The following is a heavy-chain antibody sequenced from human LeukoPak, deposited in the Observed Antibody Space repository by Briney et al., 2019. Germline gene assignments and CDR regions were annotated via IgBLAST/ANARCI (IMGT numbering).Heavy chain of an antibody. CDR1: GGSISNNY. CDR3: ARGRGAFDY. Sequence: SETLSLTCSVAGGSISNNYWSWVRQPPGKGLEWIGYIYYNGNTNYNPSLKSRVTISLDTSKKQFSLKLTSVTAADTAVYYCARGRGAFDYWGQGTLVTVSS. CDR2: IYYNGNT. V-gene: IGHV4-59*01. J-gene: IGHJ4*02. D-gene: IGHD3-10*01.